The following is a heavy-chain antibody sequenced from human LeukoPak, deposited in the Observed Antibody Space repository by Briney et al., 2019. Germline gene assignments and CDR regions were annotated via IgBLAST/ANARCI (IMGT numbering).Heavy chain of an antibody. Sequence: SGGSLRLSCAASGFTFSSYAMHWVRQAPGKGLEWVAVISYDGSNKYYADSVKGRFTISRDNSKNTLYLQMNSLRAEDTAVYYCARAVAVAGFDPWGQGTLVTVSS. D-gene: IGHD6-19*01. CDR2: ISYDGSNK. CDR3: ARAVAVAGFDP. J-gene: IGHJ5*02. CDR1: GFTFSSYA. V-gene: IGHV3-30-3*01.